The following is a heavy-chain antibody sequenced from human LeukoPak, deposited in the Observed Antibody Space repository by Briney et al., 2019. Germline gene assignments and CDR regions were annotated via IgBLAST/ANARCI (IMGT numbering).Heavy chain of an antibody. J-gene: IGHJ4*02. V-gene: IGHV4-38-2*02. CDR1: NYSITSGYF. CDR2: IYHSGTT. D-gene: IGHD3-22*01. CDR3: ARDGVFHDSDGYSFDY. Sequence: SETLSLTCAVSNYSITSGYFWGWIRQPPGKGLEWIASIYHSGTTYYNPSLRNRVTLFVDTSKNQFSLKLTFLTAADTAVYYCARDGVFHDSDGYSFDYWGQGTLVTVSS.